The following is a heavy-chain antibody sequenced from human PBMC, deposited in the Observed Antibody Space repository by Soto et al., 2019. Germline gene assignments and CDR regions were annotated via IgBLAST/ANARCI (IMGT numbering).Heavy chain of an antibody. CDR3: ASATSIAVAGKET. J-gene: IGHJ4*02. CDR2: ISFYNGHT. V-gene: IGHV1-18*01. D-gene: IGHD6-19*01. Sequence: QVQLVQSGGEVKKPGASVKVSCKASGDTVTKYGISWVRQAPGQGLEWLGWISFYNGHTNYAPKFQDRITFTTDTSTSTASMELRSLTSDDTAVYYCASATSIAVAGKETWGQGTLVTVSS. CDR1: GDTVTKYG.